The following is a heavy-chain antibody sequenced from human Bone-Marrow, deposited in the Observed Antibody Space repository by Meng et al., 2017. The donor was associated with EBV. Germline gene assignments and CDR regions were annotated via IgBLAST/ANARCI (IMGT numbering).Heavy chain of an antibody. CDR3: ARDGYNFPPDY. Sequence: LQLQESGPGLVKPSESLSLTCTVSGGSISSSSYYWGWIRQPPGKGLEWIGSIYYSGSTYYNPSLKSRVTISVDTSKNQFSLKLSSVTAADTAVYYCARDGYNFPPDYWGQGTLVTVSS. J-gene: IGHJ4*02. CDR2: IYYSGST. D-gene: IGHD5-24*01. V-gene: IGHV4-39*07. CDR1: GGSISSSSYY.